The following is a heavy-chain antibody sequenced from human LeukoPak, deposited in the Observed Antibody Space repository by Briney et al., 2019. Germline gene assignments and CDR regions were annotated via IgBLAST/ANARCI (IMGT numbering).Heavy chain of an antibody. Sequence: SETLSLTCTVSGGFISSYYWSWIRQPPGKGLEWIGYIYYSGSTNYNPSLKSRVTISVDTSKNQFSLKLSSVTAADTAVYYCARDKRLVTMVRGVMDYYYYGMDVWGQGTTVTVSS. CDR3: ARDKRLVTMVRGVMDYYYYGMDV. CDR1: GGFISSYY. CDR2: IYYSGST. D-gene: IGHD3-10*01. J-gene: IGHJ6*02. V-gene: IGHV4-59*01.